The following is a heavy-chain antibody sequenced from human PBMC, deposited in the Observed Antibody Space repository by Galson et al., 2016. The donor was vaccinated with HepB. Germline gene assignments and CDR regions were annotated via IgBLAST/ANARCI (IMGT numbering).Heavy chain of an antibody. Sequence: SLRLSCAASGFTFSISAMHWVRQAPGKGLEWVSIISGTGGTTNYAASVKGRFTISRDNSKNMVYLQMNSLRVGDTVIYFCERGLVSSGWYGYFQQWGQGTLVTVSS. CDR2: ISGTGGTT. V-gene: IGHV3-23*01. CDR1: GFTFSISA. J-gene: IGHJ1*01. CDR3: ERGLVSSGWYGYFQQ. D-gene: IGHD6-19*01.